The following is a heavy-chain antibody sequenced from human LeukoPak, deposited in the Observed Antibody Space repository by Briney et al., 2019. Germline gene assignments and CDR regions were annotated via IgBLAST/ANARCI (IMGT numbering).Heavy chain of an antibody. CDR3: AREGGRQWLVSGALDS. CDR1: GGSFSGYY. J-gene: IGHJ5*01. CDR2: INHSGST. Sequence: SETLSLTCAVYGGSFSGYYWSWIRQPPGKGLEWIGEINHSGSTNYNPSLESRVTLSMDTSKNQYSLKMTSVTAADTAVYYCAREGGRQWLVSGALDSWGQGTLVTVSS. V-gene: IGHV4-34*01. D-gene: IGHD6-19*01.